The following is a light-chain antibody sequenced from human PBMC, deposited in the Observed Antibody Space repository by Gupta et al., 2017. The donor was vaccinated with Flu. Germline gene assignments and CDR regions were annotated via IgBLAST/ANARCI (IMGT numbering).Light chain of an antibody. CDR2: DAS. Sequence: QSLVAASIGDSLPIRCTMSQGINTYLAWYQQKPGKAPKLLMYDASTLQSGAPSRFSGSGSGTDFTLTISGLQSEDFATYYCQQCYSTPRTFGQGTKVEIK. J-gene: IGKJ1*01. CDR3: QQCYSTPRT. V-gene: IGKV1D-8*02. CDR1: QGINTY.